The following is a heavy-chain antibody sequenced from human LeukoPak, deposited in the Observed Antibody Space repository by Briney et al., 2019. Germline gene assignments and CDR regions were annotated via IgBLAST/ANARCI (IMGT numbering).Heavy chain of an antibody. CDR1: GFTFSSYA. D-gene: IGHD2-2*01. Sequence: GGSLRLSCAASGFTFSSYAMSWVRQAPGKGLEWVSAISGSGGSTYYADSVKGRLTISRDNSKNTLHLQMNSLRAEDTAVYYCAKDPNRVPVNPFDYWGQGTLVTVSS. V-gene: IGHV3-23*01. CDR2: ISGSGGST. J-gene: IGHJ4*02. CDR3: AKDPNRVPVNPFDY.